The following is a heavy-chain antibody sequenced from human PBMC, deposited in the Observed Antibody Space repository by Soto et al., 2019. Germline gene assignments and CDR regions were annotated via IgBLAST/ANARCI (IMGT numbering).Heavy chain of an antibody. CDR3: VREGRGSFDF. Sequence: GGSLRLSCAASGFTFSTYAMNWVRQAPGKGLEWVSVIGGRGNSAYYADSVQGRFTISRDNSKNTLSLQMSSLTADDTAIYYCVREGRGSFDFWGRGTMVTVSS. CDR2: IGGRGNSA. V-gene: IGHV3-23*01. J-gene: IGHJ3*01. D-gene: IGHD5-12*01. CDR1: GFTFSTYA.